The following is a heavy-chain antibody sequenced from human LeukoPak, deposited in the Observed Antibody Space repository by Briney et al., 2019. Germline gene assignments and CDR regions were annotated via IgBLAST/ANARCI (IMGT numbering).Heavy chain of an antibody. CDR1: GGSISSYY. D-gene: IGHD6-25*01. J-gene: IGHJ3*02. V-gene: IGHV4-59*01. CDR2: IYYSGST. Sequence: SETLSLTCTVSGGSISSYYWSWIRQPPGKGLEWIGYIYYSGSTNYNPSLKSRVTISVDTSKNRLSLKLSSVTPADTAVYYCARAGRGTGIAASPIWGQGTMVTVSS. CDR3: ARAGRGTGIAASPI.